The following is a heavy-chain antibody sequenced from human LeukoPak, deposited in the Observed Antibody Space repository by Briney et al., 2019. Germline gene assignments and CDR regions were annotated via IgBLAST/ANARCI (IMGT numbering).Heavy chain of an antibody. CDR3: ASIWSGYIRMDV. Sequence: GGSLRLSCAASGFTFSSYSMNWVRQAPGKGLEWVSYISSSSSTIYYADSVKGRFTISRDNAKNSLYLQMNSLRAEDTALYYCASIWSGYIRMDVWGKGTTVTVSS. CDR1: GFTFSSYS. J-gene: IGHJ6*04. CDR2: ISSSSSTI. V-gene: IGHV3-48*01. D-gene: IGHD3-3*01.